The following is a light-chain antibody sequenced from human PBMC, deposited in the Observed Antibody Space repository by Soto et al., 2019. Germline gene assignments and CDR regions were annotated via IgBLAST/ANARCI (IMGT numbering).Light chain of an antibody. CDR2: TNN. Sequence: QSVLTQPPSASGTPGQRVTISCSGSSSNIGSNFVYWYQHLPGTAPKLLIYTNNQRPSGVPDRFSGSKSGTSASLAISGLRSEDEDDYYCASWDGSLSGNVFGTGTKGTVL. CDR3: ASWDGSLSGNV. J-gene: IGLJ1*01. V-gene: IGLV1-47*02. CDR1: SSNIGSNF.